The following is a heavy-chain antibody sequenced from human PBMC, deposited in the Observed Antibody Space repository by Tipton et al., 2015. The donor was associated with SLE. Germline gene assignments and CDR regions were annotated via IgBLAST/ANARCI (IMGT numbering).Heavy chain of an antibody. D-gene: IGHD6-13*01. CDR1: GGSISNYY. V-gene: IGHV4-59*01. CDR2: IYYSGST. Sequence: TLSLTCTVSGGSISNYYWTWIRQPPGKRLEWIGYIYYSGSTNYNPSLKSRVTISGDTSKNQFSLKLNSVTAADAAVYYCARDQSSSSWYRHAFDIWGQGTMVTVSS. CDR3: ARDQSSSSWYRHAFDI. J-gene: IGHJ3*02.